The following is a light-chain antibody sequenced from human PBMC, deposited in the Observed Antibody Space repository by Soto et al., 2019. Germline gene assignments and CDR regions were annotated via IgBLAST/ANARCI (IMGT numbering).Light chain of an antibody. CDR2: DAS. CDR3: QQRSNWPIT. CDR1: QSVSKY. Sequence: EIVLTQSPATLSLSPGERATLSCRTSQSVSKYFAWYQQKPGRAPRLLIYDASSSATGIPARFIGSGSGTDFTLTISRLEPEDFAIYYCQQRSNWPITFGQGTRLEIK. V-gene: IGKV3-11*01. J-gene: IGKJ5*01.